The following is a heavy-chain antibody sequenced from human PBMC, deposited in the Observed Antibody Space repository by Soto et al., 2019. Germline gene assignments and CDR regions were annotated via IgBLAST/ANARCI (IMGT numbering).Heavy chain of an antibody. J-gene: IGHJ4*02. CDR3: ARDLNSYYGPVSLHGFFDY. CDR1: GYTFTDHY. D-gene: IGHD4-17*01. Sequence: GASVKVSCKVSGYTFTDHYVHWMRQAPGQGLEWMGWINPKNGDTKYAQTFQGRVTMTRDTSISTHYVELSRLRSDATAVYYCARDLNSYYGPVSLHGFFDYWGQGTLVTVSS. V-gene: IGHV1-2*02. CDR2: INPKNGDT.